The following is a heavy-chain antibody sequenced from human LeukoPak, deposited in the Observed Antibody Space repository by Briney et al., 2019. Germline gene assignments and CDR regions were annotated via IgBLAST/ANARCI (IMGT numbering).Heavy chain of an antibody. J-gene: IGHJ4*02. CDR1: GFTFSSYE. CDR2: ISSSGSTI. CDR3: ARVGVFSSSWLPY. D-gene: IGHD6-13*01. V-gene: IGHV3-48*03. Sequence: GGSLRLSCAASGFTFSSYEMNWVRQAPGKGLEWVSYISSSGSTIYYADSVKGRFTISRDNAKNSLYLQMNSLRAEDTAVYYCARVGVFSSSWLPYWGQGTLVTVSS.